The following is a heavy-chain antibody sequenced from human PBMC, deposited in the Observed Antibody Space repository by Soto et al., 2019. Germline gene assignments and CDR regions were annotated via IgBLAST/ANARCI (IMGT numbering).Heavy chain of an antibody. CDR3: ARGIRGHYGFDV. CDR2: VKTDGST. V-gene: IGHV3-74*01. D-gene: IGHD5-12*01. J-gene: IGHJ3*01. Sequence: EVQLVESGGDLVQPGGSLSLSCAASGFTFSNYWMHWVRQAPGTGLVWVSRVKTDGSTYYADSVRGRFTIFRDNAKNTLYVQMNSLTVEDTAVYFCARGIRGHYGFDVWGQGTLVTVSS. CDR1: GFTFSNYW.